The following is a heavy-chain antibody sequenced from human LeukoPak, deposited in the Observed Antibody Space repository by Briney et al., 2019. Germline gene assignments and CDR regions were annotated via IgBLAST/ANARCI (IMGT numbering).Heavy chain of an antibody. CDR3: ARVLWVGATDSHHLTYYYGMDV. CDR2: IIPILGIA. Sequence: ASVKVSCKASGGTFISYAISWVRQAPGQGLEWMGRIIPILGIANYAQKFQGRVTITADKSTSTAYMELSSLRSEDTAVYYCARVLWVGATDSHHLTYYYGMDVWGQGTTVTVSS. J-gene: IGHJ6*02. V-gene: IGHV1-69*04. D-gene: IGHD1-26*01. CDR1: GGTFISYA.